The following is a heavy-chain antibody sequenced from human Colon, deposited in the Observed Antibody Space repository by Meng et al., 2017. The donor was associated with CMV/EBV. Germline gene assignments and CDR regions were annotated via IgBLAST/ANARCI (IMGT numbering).Heavy chain of an antibody. Sequence: GGPLRLSCAASGITFSNYAMTWVRQAPGKGLEWVSAIRGGSDRIYYADSVKGRFTISRDNSKNTLYLQMNSLRAEDTAVYYCATHPYAGSTSDYWGQGTLVTVSS. CDR1: GITFSNYA. V-gene: IGHV3-23*01. CDR2: IRGGSDRI. J-gene: IGHJ4*02. CDR3: ATHPYAGSTSDY. D-gene: IGHD2-2*01.